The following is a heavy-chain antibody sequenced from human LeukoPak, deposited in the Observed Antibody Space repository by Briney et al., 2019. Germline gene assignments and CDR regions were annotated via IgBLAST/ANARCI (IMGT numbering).Heavy chain of an antibody. V-gene: IGHV3-21*04. J-gene: IGHJ4*02. CDR2: ITGSYSHI. CDR1: GFIFSTYS. Sequence: PGGSLRLSCAASGFIFSTYSMNWVRQAPGKGLEWVSSITGSYSHIYYADSVKGRFTISRDNSKNTLSLQMNSLRAEDTAVYYCAKVYSSSWYQFGYWGQGTLVTVSS. D-gene: IGHD6-13*01. CDR3: AKVYSSSWYQFGY.